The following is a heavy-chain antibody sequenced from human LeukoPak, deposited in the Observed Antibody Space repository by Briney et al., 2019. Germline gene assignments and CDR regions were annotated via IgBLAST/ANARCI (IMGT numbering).Heavy chain of an antibody. D-gene: IGHD4-17*01. V-gene: IGHV4-61*02. CDR2: IYTSGST. CDR1: GNSISSGDNY. Sequence: PSETLSLTCTVSGNSISSGDNYWSWIRQPAGKGLEWIGRIYTSGSTNYNPSLKSRVTISVDTSKNQFSLKLSSVTAADTAVYYCARVYGDYEVNWFDPWGQGTLVTVSS. J-gene: IGHJ5*02. CDR3: ARVYGDYEVNWFDP.